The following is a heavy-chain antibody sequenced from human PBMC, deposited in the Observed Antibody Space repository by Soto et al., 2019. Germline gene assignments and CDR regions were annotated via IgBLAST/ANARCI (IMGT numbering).Heavy chain of an antibody. CDR3: ARESNVAAAGSYYYYGMDV. J-gene: IGHJ6*02. V-gene: IGHV4-30-4*01. D-gene: IGHD6-13*01. CDR1: GGSISSGDYY. Sequence: PSETLSLTCTVSGGSISSGDYYWSWIRQPPGTGLEWIRYIYYRGSTYYNPSLQSRVTISVDTSKNQFSLKLSSVTAADTAVYYCARESNVAAAGSYYYYGMDVWGQGTTVTVSS. CDR2: IYYRGST.